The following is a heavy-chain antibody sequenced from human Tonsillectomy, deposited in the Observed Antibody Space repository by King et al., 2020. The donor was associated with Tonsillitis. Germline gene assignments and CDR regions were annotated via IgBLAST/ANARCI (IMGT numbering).Heavy chain of an antibody. CDR1: GFTFSSYA. J-gene: IGHJ6*02. D-gene: IGHD3-3*01. V-gene: IGHV3-23*04. CDR2: ISGSGGST. Sequence: DVQLVESGGGLVQPGGSLRLSCAASGFTFSSYAMSWVRQAPGKGLEWVSAISGSGGSTYYADSVKGRFTISRDNSKNTLYLQMNSLRAEDTAVYYCAKVEGHQPYYYYGMDVWGQGTTVTVSS. CDR3: AKVEGHQPYYYYGMDV.